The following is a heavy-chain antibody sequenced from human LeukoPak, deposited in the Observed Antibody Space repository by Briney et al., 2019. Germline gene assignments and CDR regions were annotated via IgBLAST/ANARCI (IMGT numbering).Heavy chain of an antibody. V-gene: IGHV3-74*03. Sequence: PGGSLRLSCAASGFTFSGYWMHWVRQAPGKGLVWVSRTNPDGSTTTYADSVKGRFTISRDNAKNTLYLQMNSLRAEDTALYYCARETPRGGRYYFDYWGQGALVTVSP. D-gene: IGHD3-10*01. CDR3: ARETPRGGRYYFDY. CDR2: TNPDGSTT. J-gene: IGHJ4*02. CDR1: GFTFSGYW.